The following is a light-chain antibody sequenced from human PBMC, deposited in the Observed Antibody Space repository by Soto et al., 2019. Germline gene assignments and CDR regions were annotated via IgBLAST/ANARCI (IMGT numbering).Light chain of an antibody. V-gene: IGLV3-1*01. CDR1: NLGSKY. J-gene: IGLJ2*01. Sequence: SYELTQPPSVSVSPGQTATITCSGDNLGSKYVCWYQQRPGQSPVLVMYQGKYRPSGIPDRFSGANSGSTATLTITGTQAMDEADYYCQAWDSITYVVFGGGTKVTVL. CDR3: QAWDSITYVV. CDR2: QGK.